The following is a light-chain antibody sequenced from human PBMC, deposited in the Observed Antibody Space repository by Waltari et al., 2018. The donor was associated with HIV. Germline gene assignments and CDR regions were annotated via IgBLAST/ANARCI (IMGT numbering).Light chain of an antibody. CDR2: DAS. V-gene: IGKV3-11*01. CDR1: QSVRSY. J-gene: IGKJ1*01. Sequence: EIVLTQSPATLSLSPGERATLSCRASQSVRSYLAWYQQKPGQAPRLLLYDASNRATGIPARFSGSGSGTDFTLTISSLEADDCAVYYCQQRSNWPRTFGQGTKVEIK. CDR3: QQRSNWPRT.